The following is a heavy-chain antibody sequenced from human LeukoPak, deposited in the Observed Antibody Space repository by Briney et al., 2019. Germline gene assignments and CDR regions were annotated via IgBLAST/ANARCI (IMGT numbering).Heavy chain of an antibody. Sequence: GGSLRLSCAASGFTFSSYWMHWVRQAPGKGLVWVSRINSDGSSTSYADSVKGRFTISRDNAKNTLYLQMNSLRAEDTAVYYCASGYSYGSHDYWGQGTLVTVSS. CDR1: GFTFSSYW. CDR2: INSDGSST. V-gene: IGHV3-74*01. J-gene: IGHJ4*02. D-gene: IGHD5-18*01. CDR3: ASGYSYGSHDY.